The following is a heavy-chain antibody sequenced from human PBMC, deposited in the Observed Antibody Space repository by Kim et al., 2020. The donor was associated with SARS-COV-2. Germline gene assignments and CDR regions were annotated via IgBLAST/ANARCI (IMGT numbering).Heavy chain of an antibody. D-gene: IGHD6-19*01. V-gene: IGHV3-9*01. J-gene: IGHJ4*02. CDR1: GFTFDDYA. CDR2: ISWNSGSI. Sequence: GGSLRLSCAASGFTFDDYAMHWVRQAPGKGLEWVSGISWNSGSIGYADSVKGRFTISRDNAKNSLYLQMNSLRAEDTALYYCAKVAGYSSGWGYFDYWGQGTLVTVSS. CDR3: AKVAGYSSGWGYFDY.